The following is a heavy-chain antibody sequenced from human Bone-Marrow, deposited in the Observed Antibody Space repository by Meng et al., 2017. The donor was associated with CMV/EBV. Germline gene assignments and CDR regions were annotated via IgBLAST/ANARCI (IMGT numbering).Heavy chain of an antibody. V-gene: IGHV3-23*01. Sequence: GESLKISCATSGFTFSSYAMNWVRQAPGKGLEWVSSITNGGSGTYYADSVKGRFTISRDNSKNTLYLQMNSLRAEDTAVYYCAKRDSAWYSDYWGQGTRVTVYS. CDR2: ITNGGSGT. D-gene: IGHD6-19*01. J-gene: IGHJ4*02. CDR1: GFTFSSYA. CDR3: AKRDSAWYSDY.